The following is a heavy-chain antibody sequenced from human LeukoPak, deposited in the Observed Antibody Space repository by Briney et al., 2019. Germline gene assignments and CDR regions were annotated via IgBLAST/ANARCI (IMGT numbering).Heavy chain of an antibody. Sequence: PSETLSLTCTVSGASISSYYWSWIRQSPGKGLEWIGYVHHTGSRSYNPSLKSRVTISLDRDKSQFSLRLSFVTAADTAVYYCARLWSGAPFDYWGQGALVTVSS. V-gene: IGHV4-59*08. CDR2: VHHTGSR. CDR3: ARLWSGAPFDY. CDR1: GASISSYY. J-gene: IGHJ4*02. D-gene: IGHD1-26*01.